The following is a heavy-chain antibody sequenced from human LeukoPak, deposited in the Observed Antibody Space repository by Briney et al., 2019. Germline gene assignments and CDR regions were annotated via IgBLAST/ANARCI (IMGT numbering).Heavy chain of an antibody. CDR2: ISVSSRNVI. CDR3: ARDFGPRLYAFDV. D-gene: IGHD3-16*01. CDR1: GFTFSSYS. V-gene: IGHV3-48*04. J-gene: IGHJ3*01. Sequence: GGSLRLSCAASGFTFSSYSMNWVRQAPGKGLEWLSYISVSSRNVIDYADSVKGRFTISRDDAKNSLYLQVNSLRAEDTAVYFCARDFGPRLYAFDVWGQGTMIIVSS.